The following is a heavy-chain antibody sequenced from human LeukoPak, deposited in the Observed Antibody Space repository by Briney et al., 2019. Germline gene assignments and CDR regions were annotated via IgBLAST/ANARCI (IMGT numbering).Heavy chain of an antibody. D-gene: IGHD3-9*01. CDR2: ISYDGSNK. V-gene: IGHV3-30-3*01. J-gene: IGHJ6*03. Sequence: GGSLRLSCATSGFTFNSYWMTWVRQAPGKGLEWVAVISYDGSNKYYADSVKGRFTISRDNSKNTLYLQMNSLRAEDTAVYYCASAITIFYYMDVWGKGTTVTVSS. CDR1: GFTFNSYW. CDR3: ASAITIFYYMDV.